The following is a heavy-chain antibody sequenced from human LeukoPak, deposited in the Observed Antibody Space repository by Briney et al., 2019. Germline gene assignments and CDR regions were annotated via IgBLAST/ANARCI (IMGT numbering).Heavy chain of an antibody. CDR2: IIPIFGTA. CDR3: ARDYYYDSSGYYRSYYYYGMDV. CDR1: GGTFSSYA. D-gene: IGHD3-22*01. Sequence: ASVTVSCKASGGTFSSYAISWVRQAPGQGLEWMGGIIPIFGTANYAQKFQGRVTITADESTSTAYMELSSLRSEDTAVYYCARDYYYDSSGYYRSYYYYGMDVWGQGTTVTVSS. V-gene: IGHV1-69*13. J-gene: IGHJ6*02.